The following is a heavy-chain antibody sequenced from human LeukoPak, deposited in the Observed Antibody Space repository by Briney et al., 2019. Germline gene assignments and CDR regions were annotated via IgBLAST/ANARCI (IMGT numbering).Heavy chain of an antibody. CDR1: GFTFSSYA. V-gene: IGHV3-23*01. J-gene: IGHJ4*02. CDR3: AKQPGSVVDSSGSPSRH. Sequence: GGSLRLSCAASGFTFSSYAMSWVRQAPGKGLEWVSSISGSGGSTYYADSVKGRFTISRDNSKNTLYLQMNSLRAEDTAVYYCAKQPGSVVDSSGSPSRHWGQGTLVSVSS. D-gene: IGHD3-22*01. CDR2: ISGSGGST.